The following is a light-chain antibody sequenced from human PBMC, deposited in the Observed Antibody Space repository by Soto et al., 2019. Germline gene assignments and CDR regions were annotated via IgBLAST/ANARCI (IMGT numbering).Light chain of an antibody. CDR1: QSVSTY. Sequence: EIVLTQSPATLSLSPGERATLSCRASQSVSTYLAWYQQKPGQAPRLLIYDASNRATGIPARFSGRGSGTDVTLDISALEHEDCAVYHCQQRSNWPPTWTCGQGTKVEI. J-gene: IGKJ1*01. V-gene: IGKV3-11*01. CDR3: QQRSNWPPTWT. CDR2: DAS.